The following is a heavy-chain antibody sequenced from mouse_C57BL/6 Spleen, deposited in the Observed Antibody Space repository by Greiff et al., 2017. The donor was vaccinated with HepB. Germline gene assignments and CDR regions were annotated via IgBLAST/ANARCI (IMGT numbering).Heavy chain of an antibody. J-gene: IGHJ3*01. CDR3: ATHEGWFAY. CDR2: IWSGGST. Sequence: VMLVESGPGLVQPSHSLSITCTVSGFSLTSYGVHWVRQSPGKGLEWLGVIWSGGSTDYNAAFISRLSISKDNSKSQVFFKMNSLQADDTAIYYCATHEGWFAYWGQGTLVTVSA. V-gene: IGHV2-2*01. CDR1: GFSLTSYG.